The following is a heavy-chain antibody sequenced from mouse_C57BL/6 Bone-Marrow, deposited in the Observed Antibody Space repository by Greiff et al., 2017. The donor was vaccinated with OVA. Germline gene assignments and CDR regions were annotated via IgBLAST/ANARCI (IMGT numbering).Heavy chain of an antibody. V-gene: IGHV5-6*01. J-gene: IGHJ3*01. CDR3: ARQRYYGSSSWFAY. D-gene: IGHD1-1*01. CDR1: GFTFSSYG. Sequence: EVHLVESGGDLVQPGGSLKLSCAASGFTFSSYGMSWVRQTPDKRLEWVATISSGGSYTYYPDSVKGRFTISRDNAKNTLYLQMSSLKSEDTAMYYCARQRYYGSSSWFAYWGQGTLVTVSA. CDR2: ISSGGSYT.